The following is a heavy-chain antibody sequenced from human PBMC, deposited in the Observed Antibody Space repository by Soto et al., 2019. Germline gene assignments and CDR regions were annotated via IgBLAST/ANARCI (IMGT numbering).Heavy chain of an antibody. CDR3: EKEAAVLRFEN. J-gene: IGHJ4*02. CDR1: GFAFNSFS. Sequence: PGGSLRLSCAASGFAFNSFSMSWVRQAPGKGLDWVSGISSGGGSTWYADSVRGRFTISRDNSKNILYLEINSLRAEDTARYYCEKEAAVLRFENWGQGTMVTVSS. D-gene: IGHD3-9*01. V-gene: IGHV3-23*01. CDR2: ISSGGGST.